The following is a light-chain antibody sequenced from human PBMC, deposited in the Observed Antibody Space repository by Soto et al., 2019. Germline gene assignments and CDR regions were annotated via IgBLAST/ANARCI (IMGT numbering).Light chain of an antibody. CDR2: DVS. CDR1: ESVTDY. Sequence: EIVLTQSPATLSLSPGERGTLSCRASESVTDYLAWYQQKPGQAPRLLVYDVSYRAAGIPTRFSGGGSGTDFTLTISRLEPEDFAVYYCQQYGSSGTFGQGTKVDIK. CDR3: QQYGSSGT. V-gene: IGKV3-20*01. J-gene: IGKJ1*01.